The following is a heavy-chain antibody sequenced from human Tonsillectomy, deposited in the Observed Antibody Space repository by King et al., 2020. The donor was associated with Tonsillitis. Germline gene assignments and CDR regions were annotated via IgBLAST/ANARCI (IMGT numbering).Heavy chain of an antibody. CDR3: ARQPKAYGSGGYYSHY. CDR2: IDPSDSYT. V-gene: IGHV5-10-1*01. J-gene: IGHJ4*02. Sequence: QLVQSGAEVKKPGESLRISCKGSGYYFTSYYITWVRQMPGKGLEWMGRIDPSDSYTNYSPSFQGHVTISADKSISTAYLQWSSLKASDTAIYYCARQPKAYGSGGYYSHYWGQGSLVTVSS. D-gene: IGHD3-10*01. CDR1: GYYFTSYY.